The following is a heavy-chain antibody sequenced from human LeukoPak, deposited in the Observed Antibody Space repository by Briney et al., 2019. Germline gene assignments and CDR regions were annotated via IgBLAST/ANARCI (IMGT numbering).Heavy chain of an antibody. CDR2: IYPGDSDT. CDR3: ARREVGATDAFDI. Sequence: GESLKISCKGFGYSFTSYWIGWVRQMPGKGLEWMGIIYPGDSDTRYSPSFQGQVTISADKSISTAYLQWSSLKASDTAMYYCARREVGATDAFDIWGQGTMVTVSS. V-gene: IGHV5-51*01. J-gene: IGHJ3*02. D-gene: IGHD1-26*01. CDR1: GYSFTSYW.